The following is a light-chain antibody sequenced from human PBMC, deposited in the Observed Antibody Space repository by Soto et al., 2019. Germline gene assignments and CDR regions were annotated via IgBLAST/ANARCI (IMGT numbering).Light chain of an antibody. CDR1: QSVSSSY. Sequence: EIVLTQSRGTLSLSPGERATLSCRARQSVSSSYLAWYQQKPGQAPRLIIYGAYTRATGIPDTFSGSGSGTDFTLTISRLEPEDSAVYYCQQYGSSPTWTCGQGTKVDIK. CDR3: QQYGSSPTWT. J-gene: IGKJ1*01. V-gene: IGKV3-20*01. CDR2: GAY.